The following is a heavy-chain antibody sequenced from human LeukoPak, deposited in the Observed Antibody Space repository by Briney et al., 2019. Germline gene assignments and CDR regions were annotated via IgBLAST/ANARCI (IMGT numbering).Heavy chain of an antibody. Sequence: DSVKGRFTISRDNSKNTLYLQMNSLRAEDTAVYYCARDSFGTYDSSGYYSYYYYGMDVWGQGTTVTVSS. CDR3: ARDSFGTYDSSGYYSYYYYGMDV. V-gene: IGHV3-30*07. D-gene: IGHD3-22*01. J-gene: IGHJ6*02.